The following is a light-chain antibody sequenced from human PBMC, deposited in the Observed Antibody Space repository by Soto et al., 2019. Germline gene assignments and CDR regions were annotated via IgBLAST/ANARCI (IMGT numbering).Light chain of an antibody. CDR2: AAS. Sequence: DIQMTQSPSSVSASVGDRVTITCRASQDISTWLAWYQKKPGKAPKLLIYAASSLQSGVPSRFSGSGSGTDFTLTISSVQPEDFASYYCQQVNSFPPTFGQGTRL. CDR3: QQVNSFPPT. V-gene: IGKV1-12*01. CDR1: QDISTW. J-gene: IGKJ5*01.